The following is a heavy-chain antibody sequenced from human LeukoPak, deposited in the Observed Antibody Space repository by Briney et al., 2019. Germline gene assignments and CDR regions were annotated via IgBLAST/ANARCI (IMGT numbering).Heavy chain of an antibody. CDR3: ARSRSGYSYEHGAFEI. D-gene: IGHD5-12*01. J-gene: IGHJ3*02. CDR1: GGSISSYY. Sequence: SSETLSLTCTVSGGSISSYYWSWIRQPPGKGLEWIGYIYYSGSTNYNPSLKSRVTISVDTSKNQFSLKLSSVTAADTAVYYCARSRSGYSYEHGAFEIWGQGTMVTVSS. CDR2: IYYSGST. V-gene: IGHV4-59*01.